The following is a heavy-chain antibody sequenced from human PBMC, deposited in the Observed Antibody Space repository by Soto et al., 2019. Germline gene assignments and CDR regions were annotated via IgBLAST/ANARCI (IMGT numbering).Heavy chain of an antibody. Sequence: VASVKVSCKASGGTFSSYAISWVRQAPGRGLEWMGGIIPIFGTANYAQKFQGRVTITADESTSTAYMELSSLRSEDTAVYYCARDSNDSSGYYSLLAGLDPWGQGTLVTVSS. CDR2: IIPIFGTA. CDR3: ARDSNDSSGYYSLLAGLDP. J-gene: IGHJ5*02. V-gene: IGHV1-69*13. CDR1: GGTFSSYA. D-gene: IGHD3-22*01.